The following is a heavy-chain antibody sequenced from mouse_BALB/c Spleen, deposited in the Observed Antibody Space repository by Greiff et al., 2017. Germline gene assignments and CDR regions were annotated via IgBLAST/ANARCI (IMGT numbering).Heavy chain of an antibody. CDR2: ISSGGGST. V-gene: IGHV5-12-1*01. J-gene: IGHJ4*01. CDR1: GFAFSSYD. Sequence: DVMLVESGGGLVKPGGSLKLSCAASGFAFSSYDMSWVRQTPEKRLEWVAYISSGGGSTYYPDTVKGRFTISRDNAKNTLYLQMSSLKSEDTAMYYCARLLSYYAMDYWGQGTSVTVSS. CDR3: ARLLSYYAMDY.